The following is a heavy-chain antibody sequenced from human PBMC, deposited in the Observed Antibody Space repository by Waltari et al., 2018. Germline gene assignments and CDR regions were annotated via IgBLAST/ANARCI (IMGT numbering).Heavy chain of an antibody. CDR3: AKAGRSEDYYMDV. Sequence: QLQLQESGPGLVKPSETLSLTCTVSGGSISSSSYYWGWIRQPPGKGLEWIGSIYYSGSTYYNPSLKSRVTISVDTSKNQFSLKLSSVTAADTAVYYCAKAGRSEDYYMDVWGKGTTVTVSS. CDR2: IYYSGST. D-gene: IGHD2-15*01. J-gene: IGHJ6*03. CDR1: GGSISSSSYY. V-gene: IGHV4-39*01.